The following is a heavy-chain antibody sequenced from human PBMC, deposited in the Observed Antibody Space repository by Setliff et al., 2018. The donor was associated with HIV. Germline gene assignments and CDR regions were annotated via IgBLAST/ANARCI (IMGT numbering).Heavy chain of an antibody. J-gene: IGHJ4*02. D-gene: IGHD5-12*01. V-gene: IGHV1-3*01. CDR3: ARSAHDSETGY. Sequence: ASVKVSCKASGYTFTSYAMHWVRQVPGQGLEWMGWINAGNGNTKYSQKFQGRVTITRDTSASTAYMELSSLRSEDTAFYYCARSAHDSETGYWGQGTLVTVSS. CDR1: GYTFTSYA. CDR2: INAGNGNT.